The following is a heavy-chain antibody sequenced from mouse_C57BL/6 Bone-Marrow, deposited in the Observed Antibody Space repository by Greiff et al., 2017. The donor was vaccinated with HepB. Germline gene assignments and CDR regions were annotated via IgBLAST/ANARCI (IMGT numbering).Heavy chain of an antibody. CDR1: GFTFSDFY. CDR2: SRNKANDYTT. J-gene: IGHJ2*01. V-gene: IGHV7-1*01. Sequence: EVNLVDSGGGLVQSGRSLRLSCATSGFTFSDFYMEWVRQAPGKGLEWIAASRNKANDYTTEYSASVKGRFIVSRDTSQSILYLQMNALRAEDTAIYYCARDAPYYFDYWGQGTTLTVSS. CDR3: ARDAPYYFDY.